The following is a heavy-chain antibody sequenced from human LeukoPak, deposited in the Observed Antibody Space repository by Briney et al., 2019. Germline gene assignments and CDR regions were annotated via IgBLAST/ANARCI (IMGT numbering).Heavy chain of an antibody. CDR2: IIPIFGTA. J-gene: IGHJ4*02. CDR1: GGTFSSYA. Sequence: SVKVSCKASGGTFSSYAISWVRQAPGQGLEWMGGIIPIFGTANYAQKFQGRVTITADESTSTAYMELSSLRSEDTAVYYCARDKAAAGTGFDYWGQGTLVTVSA. D-gene: IGHD6-13*01. V-gene: IGHV1-69*13. CDR3: ARDKAAAGTGFDY.